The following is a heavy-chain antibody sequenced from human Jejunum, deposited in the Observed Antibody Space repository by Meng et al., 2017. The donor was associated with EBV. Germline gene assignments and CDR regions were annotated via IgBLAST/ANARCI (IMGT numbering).Heavy chain of an antibody. CDR1: GFTLEEYG. J-gene: IGHJ4*02. CDR2: INWDGRRT. V-gene: IGHV3-20*01. D-gene: IGHD2-2*03. Sequence: EMQRGESGGGVVRPGGSLRLSCVASGFTLEEYGMNWVRQVPGKGLEWVATINWDGRRTGYADSVKGRFTISRDNAKNSLYLQMNSLRAEDTALYHCARDKRGAGYCHDYWGQGTLVTVSS. CDR3: ARDKRGAGYCHDY.